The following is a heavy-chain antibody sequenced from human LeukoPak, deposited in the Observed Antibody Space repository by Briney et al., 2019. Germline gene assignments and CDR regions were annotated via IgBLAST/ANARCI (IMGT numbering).Heavy chain of an antibody. V-gene: IGHV4-39*01. J-gene: IGHJ4*02. Sequence: SETLSLTCTVSGGSISSSSYYWGWIRPPPGKGLEWIGSIYYSGSTYYNPSLKSRVTISVDTSKNQFSLKLSSVTAADTAVYYCATQPLGGYPIYYFDYWGQGTLVTVSS. CDR1: GGSISSSSYY. CDR2: IYYSGST. CDR3: ATQPLGGYPIYYFDY. D-gene: IGHD5-12*01.